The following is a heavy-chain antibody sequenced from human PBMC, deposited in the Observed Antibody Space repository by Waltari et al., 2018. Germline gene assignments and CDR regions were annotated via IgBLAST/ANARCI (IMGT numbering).Heavy chain of an antibody. J-gene: IGHJ4*02. CDR3: ATDAFGGSLIRGGNFNY. CDR1: GYSLSDLS. V-gene: IGHV1-24*01. Sequence: QVQLLQFGTEVKKTGASVKVSCNVSGYSLSDLSIHWVRQTPGKGLEWMGGCDPQDAETMYAKKFQGRVTMTEDTSTDIAYMEVTNLRSDDTAIYYCATDAFGGSLIRGGNFNYWGQGTLVHVSS. CDR2: CDPQDAET. D-gene: IGHD3-10*01.